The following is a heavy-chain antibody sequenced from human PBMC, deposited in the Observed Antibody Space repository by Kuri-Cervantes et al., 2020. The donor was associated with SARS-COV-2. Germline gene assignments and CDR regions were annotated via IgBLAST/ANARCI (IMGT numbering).Heavy chain of an antibody. CDR3: ARDSATGTRWGDLNGMDV. CDR2: ISTYSGDT. CDR1: GYTFTGYY. Sequence: GESLKISCKASGYTFTGYYMHWVRQAPGRGLEWMGWISTYSGDTNYPQKIQGRVTMTTDTSTSTAYMDLRGLRSDDSAFYYYARDSATGTRWGDLNGMDVWGQGTTVTVSS. J-gene: IGHJ6*02. V-gene: IGHV1-18*04. D-gene: IGHD1-7*01.